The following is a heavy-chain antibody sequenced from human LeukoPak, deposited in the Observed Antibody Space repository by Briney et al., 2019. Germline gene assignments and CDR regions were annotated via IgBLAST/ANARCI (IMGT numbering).Heavy chain of an antibody. CDR2: IYYSGST. Sequence: SETLSLTCTVSGGSISSYYWSWIRQPPRKGLYWIGYIYYSGSTNYNPSLKSRVTISVDTSKNQFSLKLSSVTAADTAVYYCARVVSTYTYYYDSSGYPPPYFQHWGQGTLVTVSS. CDR1: GGSISSYY. CDR3: ARVVSTYTYYYDSSGYPPPYFQH. J-gene: IGHJ1*01. V-gene: IGHV4-59*01. D-gene: IGHD3-22*01.